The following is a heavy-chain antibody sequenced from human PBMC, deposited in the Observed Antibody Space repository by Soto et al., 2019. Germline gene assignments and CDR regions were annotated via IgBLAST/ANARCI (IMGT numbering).Heavy chain of an antibody. V-gene: IGHV3-33*01. CDR3: ARGGAPDPYYFDY. Sequence: GGSLRLSCAASGFTFSSYGMHWVRQAPGKGLEWVAVIWYDGSNKYYADSVKGRFTISRDNSKNTLYLQMNSLRAEDTAVYYCARGGAPDPYYFDYWGQGTLVTVSS. D-gene: IGHD3-16*01. J-gene: IGHJ4*02. CDR1: GFTFSSYG. CDR2: IWYDGSNK.